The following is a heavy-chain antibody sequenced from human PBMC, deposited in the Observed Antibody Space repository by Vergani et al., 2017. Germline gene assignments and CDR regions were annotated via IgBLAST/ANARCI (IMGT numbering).Heavy chain of an antibody. V-gene: IGHV1-2*06. J-gene: IGHJ4*02. D-gene: IGHD3-3*01. CDR2: IDPNSVDT. CDR3: SRVLVTISADYFDY. CDR1: GFTFTSYH. Sequence: QVQLVQSGAEVKKPGASVRVSCKASGFTFTSYHIHWVRQAPGQGLDWLGRIDPNSVDTRYSQRFQDRVTRTRDTSISTAYMELSRLRSDDTAVYYCSRVLVTISADYFDYWGQGTLVTVSS.